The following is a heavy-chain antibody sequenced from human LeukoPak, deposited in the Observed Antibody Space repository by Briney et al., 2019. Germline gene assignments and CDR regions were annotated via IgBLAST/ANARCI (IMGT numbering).Heavy chain of an antibody. J-gene: IGHJ4*02. V-gene: IGHV3-30*18. D-gene: IGHD6-13*01. CDR1: GFTFSSYG. CDR2: ISYDGSNK. Sequence: GGSLRLSCAASGFTFSSYGMHWVRQAPGKGLEWVAVISYDGSNKYYADSVKGRFTISRDNSKNTLYLQMNSLRAEDTAVYYCAKDNRPLHRHGAAAGIYFDYWGQGTLVTVSS. CDR3: AKDNRPLHRHGAAAGIYFDY.